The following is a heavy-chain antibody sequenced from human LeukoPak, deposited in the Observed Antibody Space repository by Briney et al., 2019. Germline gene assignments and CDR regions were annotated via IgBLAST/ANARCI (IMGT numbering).Heavy chain of an antibody. Sequence: SETLSLTCTVSGGSISSSYYWGWIRQPPGKGLEWIGSIYYSGSTYYNPSLKSRVTISVDTSKNQFSLKLSSVTAADTAVYYCARQDYYDSSGYYDYWGQGTLVTVSS. CDR1: GGSISSSYY. V-gene: IGHV4-39*01. CDR3: ARQDYYDSSGYYDY. J-gene: IGHJ4*02. D-gene: IGHD3-22*01. CDR2: IYYSGST.